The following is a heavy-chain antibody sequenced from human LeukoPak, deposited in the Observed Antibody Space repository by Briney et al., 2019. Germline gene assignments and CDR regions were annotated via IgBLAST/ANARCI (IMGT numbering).Heavy chain of an antibody. Sequence: GRSLRLSCAASGFTFSSYGMHWVRQAPGKGLEWVAVISYDGSNKYYADSVKGRFTISRDNSKNTLYLQMNSLRAEDTAVYYCAKVKRWLAHYFDYWGQGTLGTVSS. CDR1: GFTFSSYG. V-gene: IGHV3-30*18. J-gene: IGHJ4*02. CDR3: AKVKRWLAHYFDY. D-gene: IGHD6-19*01. CDR2: ISYDGSNK.